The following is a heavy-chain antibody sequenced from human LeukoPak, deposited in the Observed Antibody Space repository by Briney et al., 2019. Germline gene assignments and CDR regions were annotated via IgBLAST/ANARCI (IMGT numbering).Heavy chain of an antibody. CDR2: ISSSSSYI. CDR3: ARAKYSSSWYKDY. D-gene: IGHD6-13*01. J-gene: IGHJ4*02. V-gene: IGHV3-21*01. Sequence: GGSLRLSCAASGFTFSSYSMNWVRQAPGKGLEWVSSISSSSSYIYYADSVKGRFTISRDNAKNSLYLQMNSLRAEDTAVYYCARAKYSSSWYKDYWGQGTLVTVSS. CDR1: GFTFSSYS.